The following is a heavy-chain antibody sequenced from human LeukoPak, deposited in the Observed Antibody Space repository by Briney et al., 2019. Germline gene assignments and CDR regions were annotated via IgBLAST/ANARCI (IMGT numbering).Heavy chain of an antibody. J-gene: IGHJ6*03. CDR1: GFTFSCCG. D-gene: IGHD3-9*01. Sequence: GGSLRLSCAASGFTFSCCGIHWVRQAPGKGLEWVTFIRNDGSDKYYADSVKGRFTISRDNSRNTVYLQMNRLRAEDTAVYYCAKDRGGNFDSNPKRFYYYMDVWGKGTTVTVSS. V-gene: IGHV3-30*02. CDR3: AKDRGGNFDSNPKRFYYYMDV. CDR2: IRNDGSDK.